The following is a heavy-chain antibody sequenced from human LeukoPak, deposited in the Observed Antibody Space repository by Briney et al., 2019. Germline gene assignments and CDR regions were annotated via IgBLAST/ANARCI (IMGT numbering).Heavy chain of an antibody. J-gene: IGHJ6*03. D-gene: IGHD5-18*01. CDR1: GYTFTSYD. Sequence: ASVKVSCKASGYTFTSYDINWVRQATGQGLEWMGWMNPNSGNTGYAQKFQGRVTITRNTSISTAYMELSSLRSEDTAVYYCARRADTAKGYYYYYMDVWGKGTTVTVSS. CDR2: MNPNSGNT. V-gene: IGHV1-8*03. CDR3: ARRADTAKGYYYYYMDV.